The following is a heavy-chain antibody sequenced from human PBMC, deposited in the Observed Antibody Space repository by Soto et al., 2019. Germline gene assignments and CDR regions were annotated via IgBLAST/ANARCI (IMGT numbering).Heavy chain of an antibody. V-gene: IGHV3-30*18. J-gene: IGHJ3*02. CDR2: ISYDGSNK. D-gene: IGHD1-26*01. Sequence: GGSLRLSCAASGFTFSSYGMHWVRQAPGKGLEWVAVISYDGSNKYYADSVKGRFTISRDNSKNTLYLQMNSLRAEDTAVYYCAKDRVSWELLMDAFDIWGQGTMVTVSS. CDR1: GFTFSSYG. CDR3: AKDRVSWELLMDAFDI.